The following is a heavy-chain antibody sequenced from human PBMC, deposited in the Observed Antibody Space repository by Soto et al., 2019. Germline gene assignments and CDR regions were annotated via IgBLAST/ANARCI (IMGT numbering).Heavy chain of an antibody. CDR1: GGSINNDY. CDR3: AGGRQCGSACCFGCPSIWFDL. Sequence: PWETLSLTCTVSGGSINNDYWSWIRQPPGKGLEWIGHIYYSGSTKYNPALKSRVTISVDKSRNQFSLKLSAVIAADTAGYYCAGGRQCGSACCFGCPSIWFDLWGQGTLVTVSS. J-gene: IGHJ5*02. CDR2: IYYSGST. V-gene: IGHV4-59*01. D-gene: IGHD2-2*01.